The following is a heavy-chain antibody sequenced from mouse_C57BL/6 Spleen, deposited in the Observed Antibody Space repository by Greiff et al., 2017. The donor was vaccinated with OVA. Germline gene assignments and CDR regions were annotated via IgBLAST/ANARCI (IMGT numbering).Heavy chain of an antibody. CDR3: TKEGTYYCSSYNYGV. J-gene: IGHJ1*03. V-gene: IGHV2-5*01. CDR2: LWSGGST. Sequence: VHLVESGPGLVQPSQTLSITCTVSGFSFTSYGVHWVRQSPGKGLEWLGVLWSGGSTDYNAAFMSRLIITKDNTKSQVFYKLNSLQSDDTAIYSCTKEGTYYCSSYNYGVWGTGTTVTVSS. CDR1: GFSFTSYG. D-gene: IGHD1-1*01.